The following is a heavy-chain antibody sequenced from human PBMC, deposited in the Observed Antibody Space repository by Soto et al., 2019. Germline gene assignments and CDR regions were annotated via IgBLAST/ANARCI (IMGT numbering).Heavy chain of an antibody. CDR2: KNPDSANT. Sequence: QVQLVQSGAEVKQPGASVKVSCRASGYTFTNYDISWVRQATGQGLEWMGWKNPDSANTGYAQKFQGRLTRTRDTCISTAHMELNSLTSEDAAVYYCASAIRNQLLSDYWGQGTLVTVSS. V-gene: IGHV1-8*01. CDR3: ASAIRNQLLSDY. D-gene: IGHD2-2*01. CDR1: GYTFTNYD. J-gene: IGHJ4*02.